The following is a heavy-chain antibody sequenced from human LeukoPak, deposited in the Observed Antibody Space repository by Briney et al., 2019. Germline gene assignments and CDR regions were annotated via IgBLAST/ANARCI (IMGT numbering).Heavy chain of an antibody. V-gene: IGHV4-59*06. D-gene: IGHD6-6*01. CDR2: IYYSGST. CDR1: GGSISSHY. J-gene: IGHJ5*02. Sequence: SETLSLTCTVSGGSISSHYWSWIRQPPGKGLEWIGYIYYSGSTYYNPSLKSRVTILVDTSKNQFSLKLSSVTAADTAVYYCARVRPRAARPTWFDPWGQGTLVTVSS. CDR3: ARVRPRAARPTWFDP.